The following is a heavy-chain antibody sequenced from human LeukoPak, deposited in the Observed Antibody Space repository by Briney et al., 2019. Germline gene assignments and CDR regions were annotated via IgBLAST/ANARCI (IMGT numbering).Heavy chain of an antibody. CDR3: ARGYISYYMDV. V-gene: IGHV4-34*01. J-gene: IGHJ6*03. CDR2: INHSGST. CDR1: GGSFSGYY. D-gene: IGHD3-9*01. Sequence: ASETLSLTCAVYGGSFSGYYWSWIRQPPGKVLEWIGEINHSGSTNYNPSLKSRVTISVDTSKNQFSLKLTSVTAADTAVYYCARGYISYYMDVWGTGTTVTVSS.